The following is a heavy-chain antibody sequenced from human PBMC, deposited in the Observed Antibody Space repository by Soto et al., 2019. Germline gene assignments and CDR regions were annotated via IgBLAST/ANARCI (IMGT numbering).Heavy chain of an antibody. CDR3: AKQDDSSGYPFDY. D-gene: IGHD3-22*01. V-gene: IGHV3-30*18. CDR2: ISYEGSNK. CDR1: GFTFSSYG. J-gene: IGHJ4*02. Sequence: QVQLVESGGGVVQPGRSLRLSCAASGFTFSSYGMHWVRQAPGKGLEWVAVISYEGSNKYYADSVKARLTISRDNAKNTLYLQMNSLRAEDTAVYYCAKQDDSSGYPFDYWGQGTLVTVSS.